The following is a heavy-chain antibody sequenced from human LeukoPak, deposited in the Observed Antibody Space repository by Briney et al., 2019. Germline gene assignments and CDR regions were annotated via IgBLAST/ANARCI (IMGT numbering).Heavy chain of an antibody. CDR3: AKGRKGQYAYFDY. V-gene: IGHV3-23*01. CDR1: GFTFSSYA. CDR2: ISGSGGST. Sequence: PGGSLRLSCAASGFTFSSYAMGWVRQAPGKGLEWVSAISGSGGSTYYADSVKGRFTISRDNSKNTLYLQMNSLRAEDTAVYYCAKGRKGQYAYFDYWGQGTLVTVSS. J-gene: IGHJ4*02.